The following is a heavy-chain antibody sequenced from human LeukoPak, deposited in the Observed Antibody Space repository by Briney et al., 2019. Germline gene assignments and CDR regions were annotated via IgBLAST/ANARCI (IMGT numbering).Heavy chain of an antibody. D-gene: IGHD3-22*01. J-gene: IGHJ4*02. Sequence: PSETLSLTCTVSGVSISSYYWSWVRQPPGKGLEWVGYIYYSGSTNYNPSLKSRVTISVDTSKSQISLKLSSVTAADTAVYYCARGAYYDSSGEFDYWGQGTLVTVSS. V-gene: IGHV4-59*01. CDR3: ARGAYYDSSGEFDY. CDR2: IYYSGST. CDR1: GVSISSYY.